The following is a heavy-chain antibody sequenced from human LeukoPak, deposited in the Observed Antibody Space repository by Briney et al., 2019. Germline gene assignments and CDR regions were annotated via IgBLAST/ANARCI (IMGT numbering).Heavy chain of an antibody. CDR2: IYYSGST. D-gene: IGHD4-11*01. J-gene: IGHJ4*02. CDR1: GGSISSSSYY. Sequence: SETLSLTCIVSGGSISSSSYYWGWIRQPPGKGLEWIGSIYYSGSTYYNPSLKRRVTISVDTSKNQFSLKLSSVTAADTAVYYCARDYSNQRGFDYWGQGTLVTVSS. CDR3: ARDYSNQRGFDY. V-gene: IGHV4-39*02.